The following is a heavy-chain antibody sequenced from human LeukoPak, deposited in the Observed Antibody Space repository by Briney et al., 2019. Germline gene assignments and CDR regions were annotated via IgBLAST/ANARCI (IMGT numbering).Heavy chain of an antibody. V-gene: IGHV4-38-2*02. J-gene: IGHJ5*02. CDR2: IYHSGST. CDR1: GYSISSGHY. D-gene: IGHD3-10*01. CDR3: ARDLAYYASGSYCGWFDP. Sequence: SETLSLTCTVSGYSISSGHYWGWIRQPPGKGLEWIGSIYHSGSTYYNPSLNSRVTISVDTSKNQFSLKLNSVTAADTAVYYCARDLAYYASGSYCGWFDPWGQGTLVTVSS.